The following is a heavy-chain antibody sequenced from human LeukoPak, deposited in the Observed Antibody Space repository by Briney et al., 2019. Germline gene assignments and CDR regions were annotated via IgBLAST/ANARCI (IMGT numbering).Heavy chain of an antibody. J-gene: IGHJ4*02. Sequence: SETLSLTCTVSGASISGSGYYWGWIRQPPGKGLEWIGNIYDSGSTYYNASLQSRVTISIDTSKNQFSLRLSSVTAADAAVYYCARDRYYYDSSGYYTLDYWGQGTLVTVSS. D-gene: IGHD3-22*01. V-gene: IGHV4-39*07. CDR2: IYDSGST. CDR1: GASISGSGYY. CDR3: ARDRYYYDSSGYYTLDY.